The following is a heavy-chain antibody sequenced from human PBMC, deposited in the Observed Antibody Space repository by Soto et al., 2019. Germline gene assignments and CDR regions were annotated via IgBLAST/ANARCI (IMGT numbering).Heavy chain of an antibody. CDR2: ISTYNGDT. Sequence: GASVKVSCKASGYTFTSYCISWVRHAPGQGLEWMGWISTYNGDTNSAQKFQGRVTMTADTSTGTAYMELMSLKSDDTAVYYCARQGSGPYYYYGLDVWGQGTTVTVSS. D-gene: IGHD1-26*01. CDR1: GYTFTSYC. J-gene: IGHJ6*02. V-gene: IGHV1-18*01. CDR3: ARQGSGPYYYYGLDV.